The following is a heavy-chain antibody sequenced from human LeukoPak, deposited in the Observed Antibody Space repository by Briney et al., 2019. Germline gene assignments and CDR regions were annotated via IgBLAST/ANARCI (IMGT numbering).Heavy chain of an antibody. CDR1: GFTFSSYG. Sequence: GGSLRLSCAASGFTFSSYGMHWVRQAPGKGLEWVAFIRYDGSNKYYADSVKGRFTISRDNSKNTLYLQMNSLRAEDTAVYYCSKDGGVWAVLPATMSYWGQGTLVTVSS. CDR3: SKDGGVWAVLPATMSY. J-gene: IGHJ4*02. V-gene: IGHV3-30*02. D-gene: IGHD2-2*01. CDR2: IRYDGSNK.